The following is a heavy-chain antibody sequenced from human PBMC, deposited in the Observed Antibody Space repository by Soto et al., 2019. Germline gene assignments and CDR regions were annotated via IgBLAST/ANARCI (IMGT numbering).Heavy chain of an antibody. V-gene: IGHV3-30-3*01. Sequence: GGSLRLSCAASGFTFSSYAMHWVRQAPGKGLEWVAVISYDGSNKYYADSVKGRFTISRDNSKNTLYLQMNSLRAEDTAVYYCARDHLRTNYDFWSGEYYYYGMDVWGQGTTVTVSS. D-gene: IGHD3-3*01. J-gene: IGHJ6*02. CDR2: ISYDGSNK. CDR3: ARDHLRTNYDFWSGEYYYYGMDV. CDR1: GFTFSSYA.